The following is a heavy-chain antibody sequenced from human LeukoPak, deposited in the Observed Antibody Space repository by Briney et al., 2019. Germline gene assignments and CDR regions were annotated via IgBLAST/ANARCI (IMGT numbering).Heavy chain of an antibody. CDR3: AKDREGTIADYFDY. V-gene: IGHV3-23*01. CDR2: ISGSGGST. D-gene: IGHD1-7*01. Sequence: GGSLRLSCAASGFTFSSYAMSWGRHAPGKGLEWVSSISGSGGSTYYADSVKGRFTISRDNSKNTLYLQMNSLRGEDTAVYYCAKDREGTIADYFDYWGQGTLVTVSS. J-gene: IGHJ4*02. CDR1: GFTFSSYA.